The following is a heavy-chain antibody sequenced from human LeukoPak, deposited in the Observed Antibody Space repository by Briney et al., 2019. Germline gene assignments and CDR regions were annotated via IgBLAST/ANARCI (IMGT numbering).Heavy chain of an antibody. J-gene: IGHJ2*01. Sequence: ASVKASCKASGYTFTGYYIHWMRQAPGQGLEWMGWINPNSGGTNYAQKFQGRVTMTRDTSISTAYMELSRLRSDDTAVYYCARDVAAARGYFDLWGRGTLVTVSS. V-gene: IGHV1-2*02. CDR3: ARDVAAARGYFDL. CDR1: GYTFTGYY. CDR2: INPNSGGT. D-gene: IGHD6-13*01.